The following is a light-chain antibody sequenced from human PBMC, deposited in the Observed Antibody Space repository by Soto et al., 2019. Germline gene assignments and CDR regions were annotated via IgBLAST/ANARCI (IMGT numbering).Light chain of an antibody. V-gene: IGKV3-20*01. CDR1: QTLSNSF. CDR2: DTS. J-gene: IGKJ5*01. Sequence: EVALTQSPGTVSLSPGERATLSRRASQTLSNSFIAWYQHKPGQAPRLLVYDTSTRATGIPDRYSGSGSGTDFTLTISRLEPEDFAVFFCQQYGTSEIIFGQGTRLEI. CDR3: QQYGTSEII.